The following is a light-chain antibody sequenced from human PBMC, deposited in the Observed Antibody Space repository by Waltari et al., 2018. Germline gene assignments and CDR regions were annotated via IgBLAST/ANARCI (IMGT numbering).Light chain of an antibody. CDR1: SSDVGCYNY. J-gene: IGLJ3*02. Sequence: QSALTQPASVSGSPGQSITISCTGTSSDVGCYNYVSWYQQHPGKAPKLMIYEVSNRPSGVSNRFSGSKSGNTASLTISGLQAEDEADYYCSSYTSSTLVFGGGTKLTVL. V-gene: IGLV2-14*01. CDR2: EVS. CDR3: SSYTSSTLV.